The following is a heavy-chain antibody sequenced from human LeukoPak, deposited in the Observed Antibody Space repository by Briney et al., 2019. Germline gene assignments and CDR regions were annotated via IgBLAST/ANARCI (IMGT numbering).Heavy chain of an antibody. CDR2: IIPIFGTA. V-gene: IGHV1-69*01. J-gene: IGHJ4*02. CDR3: ARDPNTAMVNGGDY. D-gene: IGHD5-18*01. Sequence: SVKVSCKASGGTFSSYAISWVRQAPGQELEWMGGIIPIFGTANYAQKFQGRVTIIADESTSTAYMELSSLRSEDTAVYYCARDPNTAMVNGGDYWGQGTLVTVSS. CDR1: GGTFSSYA.